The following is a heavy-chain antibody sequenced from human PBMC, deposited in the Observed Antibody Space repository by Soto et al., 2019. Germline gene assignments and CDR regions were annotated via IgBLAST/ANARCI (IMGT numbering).Heavy chain of an antibody. D-gene: IGHD3-10*01. CDR3: AADGLLYFGDLAEYGMDV. CDR2: ISGSGGST. CDR1: GFTFSSYD. J-gene: IGHJ6*02. V-gene: IGHV3-23*01. Sequence: PGGSLRLSCAASGFTFSSYDMHWVRQATGKGLEWVSAISGSGGSTYYADSVKGRFTISRDNSKNTLYLQMNSLRAEDTAVYYCAADGLLYFGDLAEYGMDVWGQGTTVTVSS.